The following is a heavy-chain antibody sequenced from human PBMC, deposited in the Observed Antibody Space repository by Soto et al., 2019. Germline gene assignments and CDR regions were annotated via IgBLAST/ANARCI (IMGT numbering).Heavy chain of an antibody. J-gene: IGHJ4*02. V-gene: IGHV1-8*01. Sequence: QVQLVQSGAEVKKPGASVKVSCKASGYTFTSYDINWVRQATGQGLEWMGWMNPNSGNTGYAQKFQGRVTMTRNTSISTAYMELSSLRSEDTAVYYCAGRHTLGYSSSWYLGYWGQGTLVTVSS. D-gene: IGHD6-13*01. CDR3: AGRHTLGYSSSWYLGY. CDR1: GYTFTSYD. CDR2: MNPNSGNT.